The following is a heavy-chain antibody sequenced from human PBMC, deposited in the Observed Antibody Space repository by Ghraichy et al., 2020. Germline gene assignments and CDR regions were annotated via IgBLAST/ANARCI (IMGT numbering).Heavy chain of an antibody. CDR2: IYHSGTT. J-gene: IGHJ6*03. D-gene: IGHD6-13*01. V-gene: IGHV4-38-2*02. CDR3: ARVSAADINYFYYYYYMDV. CDR1: GYSISSGYY. Sequence: SETLSLTCTVSGYSISSGYYWGWIRQPPGKGLEWIGSIYHSGTTYYNPSLKGRVTITVDTSKNQFSLRLNSVTAADTAVFYCARVSAADINYFYYYYYMDVWGKGTTVTVSS.